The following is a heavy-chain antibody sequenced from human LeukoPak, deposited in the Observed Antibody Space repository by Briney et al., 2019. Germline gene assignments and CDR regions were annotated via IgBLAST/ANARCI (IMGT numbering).Heavy chain of an antibody. Sequence: SGTLSLTCAVYGGSFSGYYWSWIRQPPGKGLEWIGEINHSGSTNYNPSLKSRVTIPVDTSKNQFSLKLSSVTAADTAVYYCASFSGSPYYFDYWGQGALVTVSS. CDR2: INHSGST. D-gene: IGHD1-26*01. CDR1: GGSFSGYY. V-gene: IGHV4-34*01. CDR3: ASFSGSPYYFDY. J-gene: IGHJ4*02.